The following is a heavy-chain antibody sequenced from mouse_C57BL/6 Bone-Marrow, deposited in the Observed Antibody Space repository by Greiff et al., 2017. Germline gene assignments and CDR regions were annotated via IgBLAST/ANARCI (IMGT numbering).Heavy chain of an antibody. V-gene: IGHV1-81*01. J-gene: IGHJ4*01. Sequence: QVQLKESGAELARPGAPVKLSCKASGYTFTSYGISWVKQRTGQGLEWIGEIYPRSGNTYYNEKFKGKATLTADKSSSTAYMVLRSLTSEDSAVYFCGGDYDYNFYAMDYWGQGTSVTVSS. CDR3: GGDYDYNFYAMDY. CDR2: IYPRSGNT. D-gene: IGHD2-4*01. CDR1: GYTFTSYG.